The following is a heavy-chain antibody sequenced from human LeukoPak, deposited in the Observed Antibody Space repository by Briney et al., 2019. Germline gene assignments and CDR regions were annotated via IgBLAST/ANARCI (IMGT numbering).Heavy chain of an antibody. CDR2: IYPGNSDT. V-gene: IGHV5-51*01. CDR3: ASSDTFRAYYFDY. J-gene: IGHJ4*02. D-gene: IGHD3-10*01. Sequence: GESLKISCKGSGYIFTTHWIGWVRQMPGKGLEWMGIIYPGNSDTTYSPSFQGQVTISADKSLTTAYLQWSNLKASDTAMYYCASSDTFRAYYFDYWGQGTRVTVSS. CDR1: GYIFTTHW.